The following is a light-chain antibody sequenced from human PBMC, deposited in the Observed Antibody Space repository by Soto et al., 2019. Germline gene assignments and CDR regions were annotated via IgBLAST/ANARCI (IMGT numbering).Light chain of an antibody. CDR1: KLGDKY. CDR2: QDN. Sequence: SYELTQPPSVSVSPGQTASITCSGDKLGDKYAYWYQQRPGQSPVLVIYQDNKRPSGIPERFSGSNSGNTATLTISGTQAMDEGDYYCQAWDSSTFVVFGGGTKVTVL. V-gene: IGLV3-1*01. CDR3: QAWDSSTFVV. J-gene: IGLJ2*01.